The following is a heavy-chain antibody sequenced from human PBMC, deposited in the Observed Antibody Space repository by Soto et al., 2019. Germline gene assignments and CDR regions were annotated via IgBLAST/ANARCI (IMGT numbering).Heavy chain of an antibody. V-gene: IGHV3-30-3*01. CDR2: ISYDGSNK. J-gene: IGHJ4*02. D-gene: IGHD4-17*01. Sequence: PGGSLRLSCAASGFTFSSYAMHWVRQAPGKGLEWVAVISYDGSNKYYADSVKGRFTISRDNSKNTLYLQMNSLRAEDTAVYYCARGRLITTVTTFWGQGTLVTVSS. CDR3: ARGRLITTVTTF. CDR1: GFTFSSYA.